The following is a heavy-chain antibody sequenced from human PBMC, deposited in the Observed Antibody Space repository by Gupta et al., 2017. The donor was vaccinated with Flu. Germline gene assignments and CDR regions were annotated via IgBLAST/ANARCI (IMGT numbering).Heavy chain of an antibody. V-gene: IGHV3-23*01. Sequence: EVQLLESGGGLVQPGGSLRLSCAASGFTFSRYAMSLLRQSPAKGLAWVSAISGSGGSTYYADAVKGRFTISRDNSKNTLYLQMNSLRAEDTAVYYCAKLSHLPSDYDFWSGHNPYYYDYGMDVWGQGTTVTVSS. J-gene: IGHJ6*02. D-gene: IGHD3-3*01. CDR1: GFTFSRYA. CDR3: AKLSHLPSDYDFWSGHNPYYYDYGMDV. CDR2: ISGSGGST.